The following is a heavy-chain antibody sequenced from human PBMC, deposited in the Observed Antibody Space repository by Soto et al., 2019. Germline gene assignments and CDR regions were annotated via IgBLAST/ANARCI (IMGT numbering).Heavy chain of an antibody. V-gene: IGHV1-46*01. CDR2: INPNGGST. CDR1: GCTFTHYY. D-gene: IGHD5-18*01. J-gene: IGHJ4*02. CDR3: ATSVNSAMAFDY. Sequence: ASVKVSCKASGCTFTHYYMHWVRQAAGQGLEWMGIINPNGGSTTYAQRFRAGFTMTRDTSTSTVYMELSSLRSEDSAVYYCATSVNSAMAFDYWGQGTLVTVSS.